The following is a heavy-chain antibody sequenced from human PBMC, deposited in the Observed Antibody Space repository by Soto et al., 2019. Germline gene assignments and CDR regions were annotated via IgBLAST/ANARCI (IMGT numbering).Heavy chain of an antibody. CDR1: GVSFSSSDYY. V-gene: IGHV4-61*08. CDR3: TRGNDRLYYYAMDV. D-gene: IGHD1-1*01. Sequence: XETLSLTCTVSGVSFSSSDYYWSWIRQSPGKGLEWIGYISYSGGTNYNPSLKSRVTISGDTSRNQLSLKLTSVTAADTAVYYCTRGNDRLYYYAMDVWGQGTTVTVSS. J-gene: IGHJ6*02. CDR2: ISYSGGT.